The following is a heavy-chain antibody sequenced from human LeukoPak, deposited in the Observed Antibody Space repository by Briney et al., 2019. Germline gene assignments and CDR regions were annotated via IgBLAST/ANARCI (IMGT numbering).Heavy chain of an antibody. Sequence: SQTLSLTCTVSGGSISSDSGGPSYWAWIRQPPGKDLEWIGSIHYSGSTSYNPSPKSRVTLSVDTSNNQFSLKLTSVTAADTAVCSCARHRHHGDHDYWGQGTLVTVSS. J-gene: IGHJ4*02. D-gene: IGHD4-17*01. CDR3: ARHRHHGDHDY. CDR2: IHYSGST. CDR1: GGSISSDSGGPSY. V-gene: IGHV4-39*01.